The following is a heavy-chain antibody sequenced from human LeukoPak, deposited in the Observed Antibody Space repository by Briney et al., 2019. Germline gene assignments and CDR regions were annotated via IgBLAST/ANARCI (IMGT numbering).Heavy chain of an antibody. Sequence: PSETLSLTCTVSGGSISSYYWSWLRQPAGKGLEWIGRIYTSGSTNYNPSLKSRVTMSVDTSKNQFSLKLSSVTAADTAVYYCARDRFDYDILTGYYKFEGFDPWGQGTLVTVSS. V-gene: IGHV4-4*07. CDR2: IYTSGST. D-gene: IGHD3-9*01. CDR3: ARDRFDYDILTGYYKFEGFDP. CDR1: GGSISSYY. J-gene: IGHJ5*02.